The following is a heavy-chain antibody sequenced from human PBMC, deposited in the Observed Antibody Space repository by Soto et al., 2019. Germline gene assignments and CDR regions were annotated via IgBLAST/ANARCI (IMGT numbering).Heavy chain of an antibody. V-gene: IGHV4-39*01. D-gene: IGHD3-10*01. CDR3: ARHGEYGSGSYPVDP. CDR2: FYYRGNT. CDR1: GRSIRISNYF. Sequence: SDTLSLTCTVSGRSIRISNYFWSWIRHPPGKGLEWIGSFYYRGNTYYNPSLKSRVTISVDTSKNQFSLKMSSVTAADTAVYYCARHGEYGSGSYPVDPWGQGTLVTVS. J-gene: IGHJ5*02.